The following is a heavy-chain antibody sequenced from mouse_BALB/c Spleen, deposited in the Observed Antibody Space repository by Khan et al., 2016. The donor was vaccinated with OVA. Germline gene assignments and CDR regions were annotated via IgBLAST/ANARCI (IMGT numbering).Heavy chain of an antibody. J-gene: IGHJ3*01. V-gene: IGHV1-4*01. CDR2: INPSSGYN. Sequence: QVQLQQSGAELARPGASVKMSCKASGYTFTSYTMHWVKQRPGQGLEWIGYINPSSGYNNYNQKFKDKATLTAEKASRTAYMQLSSLTSEDAAAYYCAREGAYYRNYGWFAYWGQGTLVTVSA. CDR1: GYTFTSYT. CDR3: AREGAYYRNYGWFAY. D-gene: IGHD2-5*01.